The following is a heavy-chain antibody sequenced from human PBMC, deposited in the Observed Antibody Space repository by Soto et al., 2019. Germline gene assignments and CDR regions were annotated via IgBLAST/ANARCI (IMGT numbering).Heavy chain of an antibody. V-gene: IGHV4-39*01. CDR2: IYYSGST. CDR1: GGSISSSSYY. Sequence: SETLSLTCTVSGGSISSSSYYWGWIRQPPGKGLEWIGSIYYSGSTYYNPSLKSRVTISVDTSKNQFSLKLSSVTAADTAVYYCARLPFRGSDYVWGSYRPYYFDYWGQGTLVTVSS. D-gene: IGHD3-16*02. CDR3: ARLPFRGSDYVWGSYRPYYFDY. J-gene: IGHJ4*02.